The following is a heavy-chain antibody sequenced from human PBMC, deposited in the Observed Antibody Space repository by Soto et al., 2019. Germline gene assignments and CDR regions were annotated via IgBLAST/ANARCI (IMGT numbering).Heavy chain of an antibody. Sequence: SETLSLTCTVSGGSISSYYWSWIRQPPGKGLEWIGYIYYSGSTNYNPSLKSRVTISVDTPKNQFSLKLSSVTAADTAVYYCASGGYYYGSGSPYGLAYWGQGTLVTVSS. CDR3: ASGGYYYGSGSPYGLAY. D-gene: IGHD3-10*01. V-gene: IGHV4-59*01. CDR2: IYYSGST. CDR1: GGSISSYY. J-gene: IGHJ4*02.